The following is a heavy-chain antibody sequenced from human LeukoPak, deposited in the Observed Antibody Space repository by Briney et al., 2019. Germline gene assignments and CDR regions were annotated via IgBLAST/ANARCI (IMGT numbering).Heavy chain of an antibody. V-gene: IGHV4-30-4*01. Sequence: SETLSLTCTVSGGSISSGDYYWSWIRQTPGKGLEWTGYIYYSGSTYYNPSLRSRITISVDTSKNQFSLKLSSVTAADTAMYYCATYCSGDSCYRNWFNPWGQGTLVTVSS. CDR1: GGSISSGDYY. CDR2: IYYSGST. D-gene: IGHD2-15*01. J-gene: IGHJ5*02. CDR3: ATYCSGDSCYRNWFNP.